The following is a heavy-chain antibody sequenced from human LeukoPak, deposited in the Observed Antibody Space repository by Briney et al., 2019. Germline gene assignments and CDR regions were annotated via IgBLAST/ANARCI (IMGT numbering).Heavy chain of an antibody. D-gene: IGHD6-19*01. Sequence: SETLSLTCAVSGGSFSGYYWSWIRQPPGKGLEWIGEINHSGSTNYNPSPKSRVTISVDTSKNQFSLKLSSVTAADTAVYYCARGYSSGWYRGNWFDPWGQGTLVTVSS. CDR2: INHSGST. J-gene: IGHJ5*02. CDR3: ARGYSSGWYRGNWFDP. CDR1: GGSFSGYY. V-gene: IGHV4-34*01.